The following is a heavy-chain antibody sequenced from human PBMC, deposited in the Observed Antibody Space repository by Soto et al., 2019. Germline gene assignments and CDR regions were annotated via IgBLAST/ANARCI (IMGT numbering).Heavy chain of an antibody. Sequence: EVQLVESGGGLVQPGGSLRLSCAASGFTFSSYEMNWVRQAPGKGLEWVSYISSSGSTIYYADSVKGRFTISRDNAKIALYLQMNSLRAEDTAVYYCARLSYYYDSSGYYSNPYYFDYWGQGTLVTVSS. CDR1: GFTFSSYE. V-gene: IGHV3-48*03. D-gene: IGHD3-22*01. CDR2: ISSSGSTI. J-gene: IGHJ4*02. CDR3: ARLSYYYDSSGYYSNPYYFDY.